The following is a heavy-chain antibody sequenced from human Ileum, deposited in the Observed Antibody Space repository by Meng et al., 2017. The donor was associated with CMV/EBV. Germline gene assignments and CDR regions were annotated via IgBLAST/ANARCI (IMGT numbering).Heavy chain of an antibody. CDR3: ARGYSNLDY. CDR2: ISYSATT. CDR1: GDSVTAGGNF. J-gene: IGHJ4*02. V-gene: IGHV4-61*08. D-gene: IGHD3-9*01. Sequence: LACTVAGDSVTAGGNFWSWIRLSPGKGLEWIGYISYSATTQYNPSFKSRVSMFLDTSNSQFSLRLTSVTIADTAIYFCARGYSNLDYWGQGTLVTVSS.